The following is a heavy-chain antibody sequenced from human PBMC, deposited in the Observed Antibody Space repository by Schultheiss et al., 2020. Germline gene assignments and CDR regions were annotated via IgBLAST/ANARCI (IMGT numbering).Heavy chain of an antibody. CDR3: ATLLYYDILTGSGYFDY. CDR1: GGSISSSSYY. V-gene: IGHV4-39*07. D-gene: IGHD3-9*01. CDR2: IYYSGST. J-gene: IGHJ4*02. Sequence: SETLSLTCTVSGGSISSSSYYWGWIRQPPGKGLEWIGSIYYSGSTYYNPSLKSRVTLSADTSKNQFSLKLSSLTAADTAVYYCATLLYYDILTGSGYFDYWGQGTLVTVSS.